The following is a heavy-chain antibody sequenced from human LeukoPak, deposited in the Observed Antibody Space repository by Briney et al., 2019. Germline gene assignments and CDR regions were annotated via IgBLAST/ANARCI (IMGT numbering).Heavy chain of an antibody. J-gene: IGHJ4*02. CDR1: GFTFDSDG. CDR2: IRYDGSIN. CDR3: AKDEEYQLLTNFFDY. V-gene: IGHV3-30*02. D-gene: IGHD2-21*01. Sequence: PGGSLRLSCAASGFTFDSDGMHWVRQAPGKGLEWVAFIRYDGSINYYADSVKGRFTISRDNSKNTLYLLMNSLRAEDTAVYYCAKDEEYQLLTNFFDYWGQGTLVTVSS.